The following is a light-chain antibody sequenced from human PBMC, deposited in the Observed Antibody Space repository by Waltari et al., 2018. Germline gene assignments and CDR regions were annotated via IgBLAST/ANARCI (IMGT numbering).Light chain of an antibody. V-gene: IGLV1-47*01. CDR2: RNT. Sequence: QSVLTQPPSASGTPGQRVTISCSGSSSNIGSNYVYWYQQLPGTAPELLIYRNTQGRSGVPDRFAGSKSGTSASLAISGLRSEDEADYYCAAWDDSLSGPWVFGGGTKLTVL. J-gene: IGLJ3*02. CDR3: AAWDDSLSGPWV. CDR1: SSNIGSNY.